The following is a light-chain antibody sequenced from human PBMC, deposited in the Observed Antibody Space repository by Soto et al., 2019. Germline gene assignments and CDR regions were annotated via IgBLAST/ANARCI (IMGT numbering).Light chain of an antibody. Sequence: QAVVTQEPSLTVSPGGTVTLTCASSTGAVTSGYYPNWFQQKPGQAPRPLIYSTSNKHSWTPARFSGSLLGGKAALTLSGVQPEDEAEYYCLLYYGGAQLYVFGTGTKVTVL. CDR2: STS. CDR3: LLYYGGAQLYV. CDR1: TGAVTSGYY. J-gene: IGLJ1*01. V-gene: IGLV7-43*01.